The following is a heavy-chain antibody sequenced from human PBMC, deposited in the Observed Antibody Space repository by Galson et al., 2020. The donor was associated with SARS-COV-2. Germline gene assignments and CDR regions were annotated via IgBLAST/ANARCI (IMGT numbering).Heavy chain of an antibody. CDR2: IYTSGST. CDR3: ASLGLLSGAFDY. J-gene: IGHJ4*02. Sequence: SETLSLTCTVSGGSISSYYWSWIRQPAGKGLEWIGRIYTSGSTNYNPSLQSRVTMSVDTSKNQFSLKLSSVTAADTAVYYCASLGLLSGAFDYWGQGTLVTVSS. V-gene: IGHV4-4*07. D-gene: IGHD7-27*01. CDR1: GGSISSYY.